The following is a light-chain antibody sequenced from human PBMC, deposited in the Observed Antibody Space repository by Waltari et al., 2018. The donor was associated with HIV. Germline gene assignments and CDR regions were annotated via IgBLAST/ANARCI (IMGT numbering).Light chain of an antibody. Sequence: QSALTQPASLAGSPGPSIPFPCPGSRRAGPYSNYVSRFQPQPGEAPNLIIYSVTTRPSGVSSRFAGSKSGNTASLTISGLQPDDEAHYYCSSYTSLTTLVFGGGTKVTVL. CDR1: RRAGPYSNY. CDR3: SSYTSLTTLV. CDR2: SVT. J-gene: IGLJ3*02. V-gene: IGLV2-14*01.